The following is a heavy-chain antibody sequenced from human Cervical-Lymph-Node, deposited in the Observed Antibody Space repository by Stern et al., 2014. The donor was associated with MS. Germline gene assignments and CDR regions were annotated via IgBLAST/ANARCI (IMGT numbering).Heavy chain of an antibody. J-gene: IGHJ4*02. CDR3: ARRGHGYMGIDY. CDR2: IYPGDSDT. Sequence: EVQLVESGAEVRKPGESLRISCEVSGYRFTNNWIGWVRQVPGKGLEWLGIIYPGDSDTSYRPPFQGPVTILGAKSKRITSLPWSSLRASDTAIYYCARRGHGYMGIDYWGQGTLVTVSS. D-gene: IGHD1-1*01. V-gene: IGHV5-51*03. CDR1: GYRFTNNW.